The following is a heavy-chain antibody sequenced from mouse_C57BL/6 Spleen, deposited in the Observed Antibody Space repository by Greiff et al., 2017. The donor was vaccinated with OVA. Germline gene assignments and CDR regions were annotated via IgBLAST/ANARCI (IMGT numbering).Heavy chain of an antibody. CDR3: ARYYDLDY. CDR2: IYPGSGNT. J-gene: IGHJ2*01. D-gene: IGHD2-4*01. Sequence: VKLMEPGPELVKPGASVKISCKASGYSFTSYCIHWVKQRPGQGLEWIGWIYPGSGNTKYNEQFKGKATLTADTSSSTAYMQLSSLTSEDAAVYYCARYYDLDYWGQGTTLTVSS. V-gene: IGHV1-66*01. CDR1: GYSFTSYC.